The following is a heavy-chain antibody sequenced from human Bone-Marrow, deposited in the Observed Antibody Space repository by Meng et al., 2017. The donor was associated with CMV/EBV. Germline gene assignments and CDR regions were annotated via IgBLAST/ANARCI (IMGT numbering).Heavy chain of an antibody. Sequence: ASVKVSCKASGYTFTGYYMHWVRQAPGQGLEWMGWINPNSGGTNYAQKFQGRVTMTRDTSISTAYMELSRLRSDDTAVYYCARPLYGDYGTRRGLHYIYFDYWGQGTRVTVSS. CDR2: INPNSGGT. CDR1: GYTFTGYY. CDR3: ARPLYGDYGTRRGLHYIYFDY. J-gene: IGHJ4*02. V-gene: IGHV1-2*02. D-gene: IGHD4-17*01.